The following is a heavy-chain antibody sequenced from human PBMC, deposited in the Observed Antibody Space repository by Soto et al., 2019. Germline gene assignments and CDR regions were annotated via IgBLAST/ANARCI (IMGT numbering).Heavy chain of an antibody. Sequence: ASVKVSCKASGYTFTSCGISWVRQAPGQGLEWMGWISAYNGNTNYAQKLQGRVTMTTDTSTSTAYMELRSLRSDDTAVCYCARNGPIFGVVIPYYGMDVWGQGTTVTVSS. CDR3: ARNGPIFGVVIPYYGMDV. J-gene: IGHJ6*02. CDR1: GYTFTSCG. V-gene: IGHV1-18*04. D-gene: IGHD3-3*01. CDR2: ISAYNGNT.